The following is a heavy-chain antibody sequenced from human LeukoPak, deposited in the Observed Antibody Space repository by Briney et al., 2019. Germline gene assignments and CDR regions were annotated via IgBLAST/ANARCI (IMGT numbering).Heavy chain of an antibody. V-gene: IGHV4-61*02. J-gene: IGHJ5*02. D-gene: IGHD1-26*01. CDR1: GDSISSGSYY. Sequence: SETLSLTCTVSGDSISSGSYYWSWIRQLAGKGLEWIGRIYTSGSTNYNPSLKSRVTISVDTSKNQFSLKLSSVTAADTAVYYCAREAEWELLNWFDPWGQGTLVTVSS. CDR2: IYTSGST. CDR3: AREAEWELLNWFDP.